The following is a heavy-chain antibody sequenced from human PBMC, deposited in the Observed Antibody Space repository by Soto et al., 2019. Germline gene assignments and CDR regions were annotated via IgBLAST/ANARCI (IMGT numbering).Heavy chain of an antibody. CDR1: GFTFSSYA. V-gene: IGHV3-23*01. D-gene: IGHD3-10*01. J-gene: IGHJ4*02. CDR3: AFNSGSGSYYFDY. CDR2: ISGGGETT. Sequence: EVQLLESGGGLVQPGGSLRLSCAASGFTFSSYAMWWVRQAPGKGLECVSAISGGGETTYYADSVKGRFTISRDNSKNTLYLQVNSVGAEGAAGYYCAFNSGSGSYYFDYWGQGTLVTVSS.